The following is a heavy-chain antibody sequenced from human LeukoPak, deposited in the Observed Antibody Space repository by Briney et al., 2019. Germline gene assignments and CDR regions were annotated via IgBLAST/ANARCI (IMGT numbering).Heavy chain of an antibody. CDR2: INHSGST. Sequence: PSETLSLTCAVYGGSFSGYSWSWIRQPPGKGLEWIGGINHSGSTNYNPSLKSRVTISVDTSKKQFSLKLSSVTAADTAVYYCARGRLLMWFDPWAREPWSPSPQ. D-gene: IGHD3-16*01. CDR1: GGSFSGYS. CDR3: ARGRLLMWFDP. V-gene: IGHV4-34*01. J-gene: IGHJ5*02.